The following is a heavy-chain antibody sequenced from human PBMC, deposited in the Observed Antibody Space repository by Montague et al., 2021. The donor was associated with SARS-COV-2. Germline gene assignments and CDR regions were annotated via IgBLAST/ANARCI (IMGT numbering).Heavy chain of an antibody. V-gene: IGHV4-39*02. CDR3: ARWGLNNAFDI. Sequence: SETLSLTCSVSGASISRSHSLWAWIRQPPGMGLEWIGSIYFTGKTYYXPSLKSRVTISIDTSKNHFSLRLSSVTAADSAVFYCARWGLNNAFDIWGLGTMITISS. CDR2: IYFTGKT. CDR1: GASISRSHSL. J-gene: IGHJ3*02. D-gene: IGHD1/OR15-1a*01.